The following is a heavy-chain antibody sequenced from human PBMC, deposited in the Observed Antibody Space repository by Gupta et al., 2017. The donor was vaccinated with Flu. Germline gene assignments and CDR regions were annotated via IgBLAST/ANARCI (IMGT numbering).Heavy chain of an antibody. CDR3: ARDVSRNWFDP. Sequence: SVKGRFTISRDNAKNSLYLQMNNLRAEDTAVYYCARDVSRNWFDPWGQGTLVTVSS. J-gene: IGHJ5*02. V-gene: IGHV3-21*01.